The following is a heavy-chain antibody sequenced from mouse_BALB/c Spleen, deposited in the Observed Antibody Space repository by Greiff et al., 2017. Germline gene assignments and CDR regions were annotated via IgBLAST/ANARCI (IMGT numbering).Heavy chain of an antibody. CDR1: GFSLTSYG. J-gene: IGHJ1*01. CDR3: AKNNYYGSSPYWYFDV. Sequence: VQLQQSGPGLVQPSQSLSITCTVSGFSLTSYGVHWVRQSPGKGLEWLGVIWRGGSTDYNAAFMSRLSITKDNSKSQVFFKMNSLQADDTAIYYCAKNNYYGSSPYWYFDVWGAGTTVTVSS. D-gene: IGHD1-1*01. CDR2: IWRGGST. V-gene: IGHV2-5*01.